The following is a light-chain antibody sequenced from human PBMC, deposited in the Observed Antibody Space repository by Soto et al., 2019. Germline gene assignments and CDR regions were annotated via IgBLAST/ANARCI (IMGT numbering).Light chain of an antibody. CDR1: ENVGTN. Sequence: IVMTQSPATLSVSPGEGVTLSCRASENVGTNLAWYQQKPGQAPRLLMYGSSTRATGIPATFSGSGSGTEFTLTISGLQSEDSAVYFCQQYNNWRLSFGGGTKVEIK. J-gene: IGKJ4*01. V-gene: IGKV3D-15*01. CDR2: GSS. CDR3: QQYNNWRLS.